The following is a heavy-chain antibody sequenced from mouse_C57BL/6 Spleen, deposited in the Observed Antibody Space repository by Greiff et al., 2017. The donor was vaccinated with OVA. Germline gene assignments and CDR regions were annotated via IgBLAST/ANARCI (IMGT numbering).Heavy chain of an antibody. CDR3: ARGQIYYDYDGYFDV. D-gene: IGHD2-4*01. CDR1: GYTFTDYN. Sequence: VQLQQSGPELVKPGASVKIPCKASGYTFTDYNMDWVKQSHGKSLEWIGDINPNNGGTIYNQKFKGKATLTVDKSSSTAYMELRRLTSEDTAVYYCARGQIYYDYDGYFDVWGTGTTVTVSS. V-gene: IGHV1-18*01. CDR2: INPNNGGT. J-gene: IGHJ1*03.